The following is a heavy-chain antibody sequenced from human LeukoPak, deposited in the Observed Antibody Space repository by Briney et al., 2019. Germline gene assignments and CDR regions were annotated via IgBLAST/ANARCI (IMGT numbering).Heavy chain of an antibody. Sequence: PSETLSLTCAVYGGSFSGYYWSWIRQPPGKGLEWIGEINHSGSTNYNPSLKSRVTISVDTSKNQFSLKLSSVTAADTAVYYCARGLAPRTYYYDSSGYYSGAFDIWGQGTMVTVSS. CDR3: ARGLAPRTYYYDSSGYYSGAFDI. V-gene: IGHV4-34*01. D-gene: IGHD3-22*01. CDR1: GGSFSGYY. J-gene: IGHJ3*02. CDR2: INHSGST.